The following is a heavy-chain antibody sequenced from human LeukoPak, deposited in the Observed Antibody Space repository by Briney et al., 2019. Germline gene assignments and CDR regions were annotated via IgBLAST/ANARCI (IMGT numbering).Heavy chain of an antibody. D-gene: IGHD3-22*01. J-gene: IGHJ4*02. V-gene: IGHV3-23*01. CDR3: AKDRPNYYGSNGHYYRRDGDY. CDR1: GFTFSIYA. CDR2: ITSSGDGT. Sequence: GGSLRLSCAASGFTFSIYAMSWVRQTPGKGLQWVSSITSSGDGTYYADSVKGRFTISRDNSENMLYLQMNSLRVEDTAVYFCAKDRPNYYGSNGHYYRRDGDYWGQGTLVTVSS.